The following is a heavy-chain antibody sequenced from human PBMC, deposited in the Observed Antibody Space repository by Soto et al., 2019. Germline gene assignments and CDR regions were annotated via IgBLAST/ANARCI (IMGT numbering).Heavy chain of an antibody. CDR1: GFTFSSHW. CDR3: ASRKTIGPYDFWSGYYPI. Sequence: PGGSLRLSCAASGFTFSSHWMHWVRQAPGKGLEWVSVIYSGGSTYYADSVKGRFTIPRDNSKNTLYLQMNSLRAEDTAVYYCASRKTIGPYDFWSGYYPIWGQGTMVTVSS. J-gene: IGHJ3*02. CDR2: IYSGGST. D-gene: IGHD3-3*01. V-gene: IGHV3-66*01.